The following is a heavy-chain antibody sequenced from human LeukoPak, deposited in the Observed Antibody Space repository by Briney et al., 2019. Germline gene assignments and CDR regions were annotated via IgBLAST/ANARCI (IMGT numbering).Heavy chain of an antibody. CDR3: ARLPDYGSGLGGGMDV. CDR2: IDSSDSYT. D-gene: IGHD3-10*01. CDR1: GYSFTSYW. V-gene: IGHV5-10-1*01. J-gene: IGHJ6*02. Sequence: GESLKISCKGSGYSFTSYWISWVRQMPGKGLEWMGRIDSSDSYTNYSPSFQGHVTISADKSISTAYLQWSSLKASDTAMYYCARLPDYGSGLGGGMDVWGQGTTVTVSS.